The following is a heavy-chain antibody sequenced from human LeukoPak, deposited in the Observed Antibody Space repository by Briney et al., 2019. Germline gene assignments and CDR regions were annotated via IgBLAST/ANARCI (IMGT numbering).Heavy chain of an antibody. CDR2: IYYGGST. V-gene: IGHV4-39*01. D-gene: IGHD4-17*01. CDR1: GGSISSSSYY. Sequence: SETLSLTCTVSGGSISSSSYYWGWIRQPPGKGLEWIGSIYYGGSTYYNPSLKSRVTISVDTSKNQFSLKLSSVTAADTAVYYCARLSLYGDYVIWGQGTLVTVSS. J-gene: IGHJ4*02. CDR3: ARLSLYGDYVI.